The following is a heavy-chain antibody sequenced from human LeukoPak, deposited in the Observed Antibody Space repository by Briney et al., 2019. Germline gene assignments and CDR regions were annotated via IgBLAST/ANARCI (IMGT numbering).Heavy chain of an antibody. CDR1: GGSISSGGYS. CDR2: IYYSGST. V-gene: IGHV4-30-4*07. J-gene: IGHJ4*02. CDR3: ARAGAMAPFDY. D-gene: IGHD5-18*01. Sequence: SETLSLTCAVSGGSISSGGYSWSWIRQPPGKGLEWIGYIYYSGSTYYNPSPKSRVTISVDTSKNQFSLKLSSVTAADTAVYYCARAGAMAPFDYWGQGTLVTVSS.